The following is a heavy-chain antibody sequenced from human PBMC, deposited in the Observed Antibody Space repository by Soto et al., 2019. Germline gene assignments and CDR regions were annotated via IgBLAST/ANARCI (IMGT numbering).Heavy chain of an antibody. D-gene: IGHD5-12*01. CDR2: IFPGDAET. V-gene: IGHV5-51*01. CDR1: GYNFATHC. CDR3: ATPGGFGMDV. Sequence: GESLKISCQGSGYNFATHCIGLVRHKAGKGLEWMGIIFPGDAETRYSPSFQGHITISADKSISIAYLRWSSLKASDTGMYYCATPGGFGMDVWGQGTTVTVSS. J-gene: IGHJ6*02.